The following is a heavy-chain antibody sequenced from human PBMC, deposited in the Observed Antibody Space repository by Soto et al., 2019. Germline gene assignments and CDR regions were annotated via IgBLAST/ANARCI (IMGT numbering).Heavy chain of an antibody. CDR1: GFTFSRYA. CDR3: AKRGKSTVTTIDC. Sequence: GGSLRLSCAASGFTFSRYAMSWVRQAPGKGLEWVSDISVSGGSTYYADSVKGRFTISRDNSKNTLYLQMNSLRAEDTAVYYCAKRGKSTVTTIDCWGQGTLVTVSS. D-gene: IGHD4-4*01. V-gene: IGHV3-23*01. J-gene: IGHJ4*02. CDR2: ISVSGGST.